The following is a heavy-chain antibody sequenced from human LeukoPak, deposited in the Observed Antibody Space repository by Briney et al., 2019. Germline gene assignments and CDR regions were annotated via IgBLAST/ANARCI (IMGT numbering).Heavy chain of an antibody. CDR3: ASLVVPAAHDAFDI. Sequence: GGSLGLSCAASGFTFDDYGMTWVRQAPGKGLEWVSGINWNGGSTGYAVSVKGRFTISRDNAKNSLYLQMNSLRAEDTALYYCASLVVPAAHDAFDIWGQGTMVTVSS. CDR2: INWNGGST. J-gene: IGHJ3*02. CDR1: GFTFDDYG. V-gene: IGHV3-20*04. D-gene: IGHD2-2*01.